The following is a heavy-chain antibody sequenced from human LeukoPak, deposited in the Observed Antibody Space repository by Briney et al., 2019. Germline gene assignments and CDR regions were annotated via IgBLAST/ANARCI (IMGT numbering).Heavy chain of an antibody. CDR2: ITGGRST. J-gene: IGHJ4*02. V-gene: IGHV3-23*01. Sequence: GGSLRLSCAASGFTFSNYAMSWVRQAPGKGLEWISGITGGRSTYYADSVKGRFTISRDNSKNTLYLQMNSLRAEDTAVYYCAKDKGRYYYDSSGYYYDYWGQGTLVTVSS. CDR3: AKDKGRYYYDSSGYYYDY. D-gene: IGHD3-22*01. CDR1: GFTFSNYA.